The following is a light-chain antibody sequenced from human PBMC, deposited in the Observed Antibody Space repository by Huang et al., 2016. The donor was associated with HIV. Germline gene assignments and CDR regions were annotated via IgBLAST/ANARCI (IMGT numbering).Light chain of an antibody. CDR3: MQGTHWPQT. J-gene: IGKJ1*01. CDR1: QSLVHSDGNTY. CDR2: KIS. V-gene: IGKV2-30*02. Sequence: DVVLTQSPLSLPVILGQPASISCKSSQSLVHSDGNTYLNWFHQRPGQSPRRLIYKISNRDAGVPDRFSGSGSVTDFTLKISRVEADDIGSYYCMQGTHWPQTFGQGTRVEIK.